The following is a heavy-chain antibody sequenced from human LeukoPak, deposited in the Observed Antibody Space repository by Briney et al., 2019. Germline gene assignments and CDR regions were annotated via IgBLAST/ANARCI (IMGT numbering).Heavy chain of an antibody. J-gene: IGHJ4*02. CDR3: ARDMYYYGSGSHPPDY. D-gene: IGHD3-10*01. Sequence: GGSLRLSCAASGSTFSSNAMHWVRQAPGKGLEWVAVISYDGSNKYYADSVKGRFSISRDKSENTLYPQMNSLRAEDTAVYYCARDMYYYGSGSHPPDYWGQGTLVTVSS. V-gene: IGHV3-30-3*01. CDR1: GSTFSSNA. CDR2: ISYDGSNK.